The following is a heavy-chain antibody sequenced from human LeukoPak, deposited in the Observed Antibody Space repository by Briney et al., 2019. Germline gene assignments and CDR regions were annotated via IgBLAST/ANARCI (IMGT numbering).Heavy chain of an antibody. CDR1: GGSISSYY. V-gene: IGHV4-59*01. Sequence: SETLSLTCTVSGGSISSYYWSWIRQPPGKGLEWIGYIYYSGSTNYNPSLKSRVTISVDTSKNQFSPKLSSVTAADTAVYYCARGDYKQWLVKGHWFDPWGQGTLVTVSS. D-gene: IGHD6-19*01. J-gene: IGHJ5*02. CDR3: ARGDYKQWLVKGHWFDP. CDR2: IYYSGST.